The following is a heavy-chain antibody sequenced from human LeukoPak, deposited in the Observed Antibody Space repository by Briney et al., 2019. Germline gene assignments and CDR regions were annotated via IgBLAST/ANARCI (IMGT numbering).Heavy chain of an antibody. CDR2: ISNSGGST. CDR3: AKGQWRYFEY. D-gene: IGHD6-19*01. Sequence: HPGGSLRLSCAASGFTFTSYAMTWVRQAPGKGLEWVSTISNSGGSTYYADSVKGRFTISRDNSKNTLYLQMNSLRAEDTAVYYCAKGQWRYFEYWGQGTQVTVPS. J-gene: IGHJ4*02. V-gene: IGHV3-23*01. CDR1: GFTFTSYA.